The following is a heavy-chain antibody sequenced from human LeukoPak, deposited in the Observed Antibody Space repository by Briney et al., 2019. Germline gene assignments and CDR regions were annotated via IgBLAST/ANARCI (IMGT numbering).Heavy chain of an antibody. CDR2: IYYSGST. D-gene: IGHD2-15*01. V-gene: IGHV4-59*12. J-gene: IGHJ6*03. CDR1: GGSISSYY. CDR3: AGGMVAPSYYYYYMDV. Sequence: SETLSLTCTVSGGSISSYYWSWIRQPPGKGLEWIGYIYYSGSTNYNPSLKSRVTISVDTSKNQFSLKLSPATAAATAVYYCAGGMVAPSYYYYYMDVWGKGTTVTVSS.